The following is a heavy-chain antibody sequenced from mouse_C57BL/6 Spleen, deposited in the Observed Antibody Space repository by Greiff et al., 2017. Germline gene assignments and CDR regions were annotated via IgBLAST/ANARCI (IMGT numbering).Heavy chain of an antibody. D-gene: IGHD2-1*01. Sequence: VKLVESGPGILQPSQTLSLTCSFSGFSLSTFGMGVGWIRQPSGKGLEWLAHIWWDDDKYYNPALKSRLTISKDTSKNQVFLKIANVDTADTATYYCARIRGYGNYSAMDYWGQGTSVTVSS. J-gene: IGHJ4*01. CDR2: IWWDDDK. V-gene: IGHV8-8*01. CDR3: ARIRGYGNYSAMDY. CDR1: GFSLSTFGMG.